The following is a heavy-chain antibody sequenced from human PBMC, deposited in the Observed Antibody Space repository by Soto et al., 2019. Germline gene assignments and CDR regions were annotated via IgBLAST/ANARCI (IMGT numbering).Heavy chain of an antibody. Sequence: QVQLVQSGAEVKKPGSSVKVSCKASGGTFSSYAITWVRQAPGRGLEWMGGVIPMFGTPNYAQKIQDRVKSTADESTNTAYIDLSSLRSEDTAVYSGAIMDSSGWGGDLGYWGQGTLVTVSS. V-gene: IGHV1-69*12. J-gene: IGHJ4*02. CDR2: VIPMFGTP. CDR3: AIMDSSGWGGDLGY. CDR1: GGTFSSYA. D-gene: IGHD6-19*01.